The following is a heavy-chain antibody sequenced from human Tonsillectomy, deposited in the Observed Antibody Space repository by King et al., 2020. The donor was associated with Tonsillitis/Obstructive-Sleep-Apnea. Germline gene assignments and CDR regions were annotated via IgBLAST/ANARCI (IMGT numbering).Heavy chain of an antibody. Sequence: VQLVESGGGLVQPGGSLRLSCAASGFTFSIYAMSWVRQAPGKGLEWVSTISSSGGSTYYADSVKGRFTISRDNSKNTLYLQMNSLRAEDTAVYYCAKVSIGFGELLLDGAGYFDYWGQGTLVTVSS. J-gene: IGHJ4*02. D-gene: IGHD3-10*01. V-gene: IGHV3-23*04. CDR2: ISSSGGST. CDR3: AKVSIGFGELLLDGAGYFDY. CDR1: GFTFSIYA.